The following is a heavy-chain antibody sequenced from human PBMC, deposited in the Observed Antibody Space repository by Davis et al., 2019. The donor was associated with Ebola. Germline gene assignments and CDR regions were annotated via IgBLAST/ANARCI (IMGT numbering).Heavy chain of an antibody. J-gene: IGHJ4*02. D-gene: IGHD6-19*01. V-gene: IGHV3-64D*06. CDR3: VKETYSSGWSDY. CDR2: ISPDGGST. CDR1: GFTFSNYA. Sequence: GGSLRLSCSASGFTFSNYAMHWVRQAPGKGLEYVSAISPDGGSTYYADSVKGRFTISRDNSRDTLFLQMSSLRTQDTAMYYCVKETYSSGWSDYWGQGTLVTVSS.